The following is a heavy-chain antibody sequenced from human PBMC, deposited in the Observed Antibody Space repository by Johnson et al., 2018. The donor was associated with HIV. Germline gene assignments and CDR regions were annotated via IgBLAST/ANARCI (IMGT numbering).Heavy chain of an antibody. CDR2: IKSKTDGGTT. CDR1: GFTFSNAW. Sequence: VQLVESGGGLVKPGGSLRLSCAASGFTFSNAWMSWVRQAPGKGLEWVGRIKSKTDGGTTDYAAPVKDRFTISRDDSKNTLYLQMNSLKTEDTAVYYCMTMATTHEGYAFDIWGQGTMVTVSS. J-gene: IGHJ3*02. D-gene: IGHD5-24*01. CDR3: MTMATTHEGYAFDI. V-gene: IGHV3-15*01.